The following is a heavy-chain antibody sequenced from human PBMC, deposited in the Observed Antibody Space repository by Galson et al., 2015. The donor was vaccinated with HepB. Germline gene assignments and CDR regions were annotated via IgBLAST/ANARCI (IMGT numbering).Heavy chain of an antibody. J-gene: IGHJ4*02. CDR3: AKGYYYDSSDYANPIDY. CDR2: ISYDGSNK. Sequence: LRLSCAASGFTFSSYAIHWVRQAPGKGLEWVAVISYDGSNKYYADSVKGRFTISRDNSKNTLYLQMNSLRAEDTAVYYCAKGYYYDSSDYANPIDYWGQGTLVTVSS. V-gene: IGHV3-30-3*01. CDR1: GFTFSSYA. D-gene: IGHD3-22*01.